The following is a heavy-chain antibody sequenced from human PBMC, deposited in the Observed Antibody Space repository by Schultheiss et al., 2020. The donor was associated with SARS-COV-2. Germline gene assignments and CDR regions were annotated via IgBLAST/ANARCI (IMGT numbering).Heavy chain of an antibody. CDR3: ARDNLNVPAVQNWIDP. J-gene: IGHJ5*02. CDR2: IYYSGST. V-gene: IGHV4-61*01. D-gene: IGHD2-2*01. Sequence: SETLSLTCTVSGGSVSSGSYYWSWIRQPPGKGLEWIGYIYYSGSTNYNPSLKSRVTISVDTSKNQFSLKLSSVTAADTAVYYCARDNLNVPAVQNWIDPWGEGGLVIVAS. CDR1: GGSVSSGSYY.